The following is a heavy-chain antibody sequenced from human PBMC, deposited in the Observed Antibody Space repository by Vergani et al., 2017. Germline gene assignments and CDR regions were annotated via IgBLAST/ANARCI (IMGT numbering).Heavy chain of an antibody. CDR2: ISAYNGNT. V-gene: IGHV1-18*01. Sequence: QVQLVQSGAEVKKPGASVKVSCTASGYTFTSYGISWVRQAPGQGLEWMGWISAYNGNTNYAQKLQGRVTMTTDTSTSTAYMELRSLRSDDTAVYYCARDHPRRSGYYGPYFDYWGQGTLVTVSS. D-gene: IGHD3-22*01. J-gene: IGHJ4*02. CDR1: GYTFTSYG. CDR3: ARDHPRRSGYYGPYFDY.